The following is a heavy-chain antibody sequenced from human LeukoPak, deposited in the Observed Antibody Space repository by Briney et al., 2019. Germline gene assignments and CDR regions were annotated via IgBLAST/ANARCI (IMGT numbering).Heavy chain of an antibody. CDR1: GFTFSNAW. Sequence: GGSLRLSCAASGFTFSNAWMSWVRQAPGKGLEWVGRIKSKTDGGTTDYAAPVKGRFTISRDDSKNTPYLQMNSLRAEDTAVFYCAKSGTYNNILTGYYQDDAFDLWGQGTMVTVSS. CDR3: AKSGTYNNILTGYYQDDAFDL. D-gene: IGHD3-9*01. CDR2: IKSKTDGGTT. J-gene: IGHJ3*01. V-gene: IGHV3-15*01.